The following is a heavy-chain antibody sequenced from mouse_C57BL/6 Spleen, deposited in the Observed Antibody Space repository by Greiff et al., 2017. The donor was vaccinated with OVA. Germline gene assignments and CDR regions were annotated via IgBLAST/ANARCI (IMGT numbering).Heavy chain of an antibody. V-gene: IGHV1-26*01. Sequence: VQLQQSGPELVKPGASVKISCKASGYTFTDYYMNWVKQSHGKSLEWIGDINPNNGGTSYNQKFKGKATLTVDKSSSTAYMELRSLTSEDSAVYYCARGDYDYDRAWFAYWGQGTLVTVSA. CDR3: ARGDYDYDRAWFAY. CDR1: GYTFTDYY. J-gene: IGHJ3*01. CDR2: INPNNGGT. D-gene: IGHD2-4*01.